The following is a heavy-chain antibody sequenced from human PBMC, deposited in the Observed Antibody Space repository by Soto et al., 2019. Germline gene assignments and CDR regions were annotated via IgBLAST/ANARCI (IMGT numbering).Heavy chain of an antibody. CDR3: ARGEMATHSI. CDR2: INPSGGST. CDR1: GYTFTSYY. V-gene: IGHV1-46*01. Sequence: QVQLVQSGAEVKKPGASVKVSCKASGYTFTSYYMHWVRQAPGQGLEWMGIINPSGGSTSYAQKFQGRVTRTRDTSTSTVYMALSSLSSEDTAVNYCARGEMATHSICGQVTLVTVAS. J-gene: IGHJ4*02. D-gene: IGHD5-12*01.